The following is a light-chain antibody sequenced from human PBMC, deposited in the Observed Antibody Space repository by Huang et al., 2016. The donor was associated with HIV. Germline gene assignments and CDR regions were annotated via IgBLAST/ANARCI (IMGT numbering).Light chain of an antibody. V-gene: IGKV3-11*01. J-gene: IGKJ4*01. CDR1: QSVSSY. Sequence: EIVLTQSPATLSLSPGDRATLSCRASQSVSSYLAWYQQKPGQAPRLLLYDASNRATGIPARFSGSGSGTDFTLTISSLEPEDFAVYYCQQRSNSFLTFGGGTKVEIK. CDR2: DAS. CDR3: QQRSNSFLT.